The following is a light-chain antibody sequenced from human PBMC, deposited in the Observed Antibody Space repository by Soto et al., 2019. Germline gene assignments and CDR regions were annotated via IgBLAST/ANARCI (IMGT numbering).Light chain of an antibody. J-gene: IGKJ1*01. Sequence: ELVLTQSQGTLSLSPGEICTLSCRASQSVSNNYLAWYQQKPGQAPRLLIYGASNRATGIPDRFSGSGSGTDFTLIINRLEPEDFAVYYCQQYGSSGTFGQGTKVDIK. CDR1: QSVSNNY. CDR3: QQYGSSGT. CDR2: GAS. V-gene: IGKV3-20*01.